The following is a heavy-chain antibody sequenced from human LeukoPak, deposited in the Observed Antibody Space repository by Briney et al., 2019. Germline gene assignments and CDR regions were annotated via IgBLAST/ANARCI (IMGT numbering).Heavy chain of an antibody. CDR3: ARGLLTTKMATMRSWFDP. J-gene: IGHJ5*02. Sequence: SETLSLTCAVYGGSFSGYYWSWIRQPPGKGLEWIGEINHSGSTNYNPSLKSRVTISLDTSKNQFSLKLSSVTAADTAVYYCARGLLTTKMATMRSWFDPWGQGTLVTVSS. CDR2: INHSGST. D-gene: IGHD5-24*01. V-gene: IGHV4-34*01. CDR1: GGSFSGYY.